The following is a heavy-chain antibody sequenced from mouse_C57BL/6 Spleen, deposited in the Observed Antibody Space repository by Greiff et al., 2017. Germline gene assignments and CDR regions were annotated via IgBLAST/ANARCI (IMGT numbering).Heavy chain of an antibody. CDR2: IDPEDGET. Sequence: EVQLQQSGAELVKPGASVKLSCTASGFNIKDYYMHWVKQRTEQGLEWIGRIDPEDGETKYAPKFQGKATITADTSSNTAYLQLSSLTSEDTAIYDCASLLLLGNDFDYWGQGTTLTVSS. J-gene: IGHJ2*01. D-gene: IGHD1-1*01. CDR1: GFNIKDYY. CDR3: ASLLLLGNDFDY. V-gene: IGHV14-2*01.